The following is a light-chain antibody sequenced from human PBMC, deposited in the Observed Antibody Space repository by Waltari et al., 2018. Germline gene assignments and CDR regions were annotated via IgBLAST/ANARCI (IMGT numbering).Light chain of an antibody. V-gene: IGKV1D-16*01. CDR2: AAS. Sequence: DILMTQSPSSVSASVGDRVTITCRASQDVRSWLAWYQQKPGKAPNLLIYAASSLQSGVPSRFSGSGSGTEFTLTISSLQPDDFATYYCQQYNSYSLTFGQGTKVEIK. CDR1: QDVRSW. CDR3: QQYNSYSLT. J-gene: IGKJ1*01.